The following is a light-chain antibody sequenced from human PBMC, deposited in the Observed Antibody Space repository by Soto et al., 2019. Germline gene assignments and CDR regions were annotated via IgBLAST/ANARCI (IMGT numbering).Light chain of an antibody. CDR2: GAS. CDR1: QSVSRNY. Sequence: EIVLTQSPGTLSLSPWERATLPCRASQSVSRNYLAWYQQKPGQAPRLLIYGASNRATGIPDRFSGSGSGTDFTLTITRLEPEDFAVYYCQQYGTSPYTFGQGTKLDIK. V-gene: IGKV3-20*01. J-gene: IGKJ2*01. CDR3: QQYGTSPYT.